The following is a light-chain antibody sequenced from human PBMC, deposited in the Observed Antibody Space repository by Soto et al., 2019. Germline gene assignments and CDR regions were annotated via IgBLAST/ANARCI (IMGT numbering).Light chain of an antibody. CDR1: SSDVGRYNY. V-gene: IGLV2-14*01. Sequence: QSALTQPASVSGSPGQSITISCTGTSSDVGRYNYVSWYRQHPGTAPKLIISDVNSRPSGISNRFSGSKSGNTASLTISGLQAEDEAYYYCSSYTSRSTPVFGGGTKLTVL. CDR2: DVN. CDR3: SSYTSRSTPV. J-gene: IGLJ2*01.